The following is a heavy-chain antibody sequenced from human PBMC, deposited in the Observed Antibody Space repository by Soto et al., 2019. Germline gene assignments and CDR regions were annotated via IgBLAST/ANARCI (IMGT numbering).Heavy chain of an antibody. CDR1: GFSFRTYG. V-gene: IGHV3-33*01. Sequence: GGSLRLSCAVSGFSFRTYGFHWVRQPPGKGLEWVAVISPKGHSDSVEGRFTTSRDNSKDTLYLQMNNLRAEDTAVYYCARDDAFGNENAFDLWGQGTMVTVSS. J-gene: IGHJ3*01. CDR3: ARDDAFGNENAFDL. D-gene: IGHD1-1*01. CDR2: ISPK.